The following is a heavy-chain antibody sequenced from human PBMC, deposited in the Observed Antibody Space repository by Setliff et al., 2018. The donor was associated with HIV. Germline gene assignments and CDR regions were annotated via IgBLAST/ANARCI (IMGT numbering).Heavy chain of an antibody. D-gene: IGHD3-22*01. CDR2: VSAYNDNT. J-gene: IGHJ4*02. V-gene: IGHV1-18*01. CDR3: ARDTNLIYDSSGYYPYTFDY. CDR1: GYTFTSYG. Sequence: ASVKVSCKASGYTFTSYGISWVRQAPGQGLEWMGWVSAYNDNTNYAQKLQGRVTMTTDTSTSTAYMELRSLRSDDTAVYYCARDTNLIYDSSGYYPYTFDYWGQGTLVTVSS.